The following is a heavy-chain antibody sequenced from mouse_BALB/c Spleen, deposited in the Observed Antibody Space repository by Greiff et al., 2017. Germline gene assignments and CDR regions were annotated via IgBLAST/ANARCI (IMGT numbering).Heavy chain of an antibody. J-gene: IGHJ1*01. CDR2: IDPENGNT. Sequence: EVQLVESGAELVRPGALVKLSCKASGFNIKDYYMHWVKQRPEQGLEWIGWIDPENGNTIYDPKFQGKASITADTSSNTAYLQLSSLTSEDTAVYYCARGGSYWWYFDVWGAGTTDTVSS. CDR1: GFNIKDYY. V-gene: IGHV14-1*02. CDR3: ARGGSYWWYFDV. D-gene: IGHD1-1*02.